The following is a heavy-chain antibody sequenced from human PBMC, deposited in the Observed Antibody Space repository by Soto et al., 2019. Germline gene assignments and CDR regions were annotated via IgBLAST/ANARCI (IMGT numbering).Heavy chain of an antibody. CDR2: IYYSGST. Sequence: SETLSLTCTVSAGSISSGGYYWSWIRQPPGKGLEWIGYIYYSGSTNYNPSLKSRVTISVDTSKNQFSLKLSSVTAADTAVYYCARGGTSYTTNWFDPWGQGTLVTVSS. CDR3: ARGGTSYTTNWFDP. CDR1: AGSISSGGYY. J-gene: IGHJ5*02. V-gene: IGHV4-61*08. D-gene: IGHD3-16*01.